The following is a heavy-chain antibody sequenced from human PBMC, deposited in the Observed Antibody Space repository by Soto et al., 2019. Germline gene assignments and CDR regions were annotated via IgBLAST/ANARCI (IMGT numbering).Heavy chain of an antibody. CDR3: ASQSGYVDYYYGMDV. CDR1: GGTFSSYA. J-gene: IGHJ6*02. V-gene: IGHV1-69*06. D-gene: IGHD5-12*01. CDR2: IIPIFGTA. Sequence: GASVKVSCKASGGTFSSYAISWVRQAPGQGLEWMGGIIPIFGTANYAQKFQGRVTITADKSTSTAYMELSSLRSEDTAVYYCASQSGYVDYYYGMDVWGQGTTVTAP.